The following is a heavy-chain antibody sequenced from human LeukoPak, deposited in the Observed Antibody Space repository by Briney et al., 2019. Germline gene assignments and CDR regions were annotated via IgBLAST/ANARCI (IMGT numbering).Heavy chain of an antibody. J-gene: IGHJ4*02. Sequence: GGSLRLSCAASGFTFSDYYLSWIRQAPGKGLEWVSYISSSGSTIYYADSVKGRFTISRDDAKNSLYLRVNSLRADDTAVYYCARDRMGPFDYWGQGTPVTVSS. CDR3: ARDRMGPFDY. CDR1: GFTFSDYY. V-gene: IGHV3-11*04. CDR2: ISSSGSTI. D-gene: IGHD2-8*01.